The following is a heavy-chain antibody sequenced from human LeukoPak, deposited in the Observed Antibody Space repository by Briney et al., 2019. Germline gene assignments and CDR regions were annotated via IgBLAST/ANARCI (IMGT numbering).Heavy chain of an antibody. V-gene: IGHV4-38-2*02. D-gene: IGHD6-19*01. Sequence: SETLSLTCTVSGHSIINSYYWGWIRQPPGKGLEWIGSIYHTGSTYYNPSLKSRVTISVDTSKNQFSLKLSSVTAADTAVYYCARHMNSSGWYGGNWFDPWGQGTLVTVSS. CDR1: GHSIINSYY. CDR2: IYHTGST. CDR3: ARHMNSSGWYGGNWFDP. J-gene: IGHJ5*02.